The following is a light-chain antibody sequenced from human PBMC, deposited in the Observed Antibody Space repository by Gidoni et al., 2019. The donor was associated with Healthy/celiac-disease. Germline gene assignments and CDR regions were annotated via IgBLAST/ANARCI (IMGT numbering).Light chain of an antibody. CDR2: GAS. V-gene: IGKV3-20*01. CDR3: QQYGSSPET. CDR1: QSVSSSY. J-gene: IGKJ1*01. Sequence: EIVLTQSQGTLSLSQGERATLSCRASQSVSSSYLAWYQQKPGQAPRLLIYGASGRATGIPDRFSGSGSGTDFTLTISSLEPEDFAVYYCQQYGSSPETFGQGTKVEIK.